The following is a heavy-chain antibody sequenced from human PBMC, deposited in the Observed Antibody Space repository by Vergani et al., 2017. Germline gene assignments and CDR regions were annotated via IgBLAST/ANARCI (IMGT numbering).Heavy chain of an antibody. V-gene: IGHV4-34*01. J-gene: IGHJ6*03. CDR2: IDHTGRP. CDR3: ARVNTETNGHLYYYNYMDV. D-gene: IGHD4-11*01. CDR1: GGSFTSYH. Sequence: QVQLQQWGGGLLKPSETLSLTCVVNGGSFTSYHWTWIRQSPGEGLGWVGDIDHTGRPDYNPSLRGRPTMSVDKSRNQFPLTLNSVTATDTAIYFCARVNTETNGHLYYYNYMDVWGQGTAVTVS.